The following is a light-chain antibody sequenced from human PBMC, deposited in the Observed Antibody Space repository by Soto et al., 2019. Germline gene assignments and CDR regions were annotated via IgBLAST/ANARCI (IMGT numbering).Light chain of an antibody. V-gene: IGKV4-1*01. CDR1: QSVLYTSNSRNY. CDR2: WSS. CDR3: QQYYNTPTT. J-gene: IGKJ2*01. Sequence: DIVMTQSPDSLAVSLGERATIDCKSSQSVLYTSNSRNYLAWYQQRPGQPPKLLIYWSSTRESGVPDRFSGSGSGTHFTLTISCLQAEDVAVYYCQQYYNTPTTFGQGTKLEIK.